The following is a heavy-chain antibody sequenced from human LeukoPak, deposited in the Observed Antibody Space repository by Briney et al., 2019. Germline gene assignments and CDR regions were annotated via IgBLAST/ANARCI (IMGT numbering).Heavy chain of an antibody. CDR3: AKDGYGDYGGFDY. V-gene: IGHV3-9*01. D-gene: IGHD4-17*01. CDR1: GFTFDDYA. CDR2: ISWNSGSI. Sequence: GGSLRLSCAASGFTFDDYAVHWVRQAPGKGLEWVSGISWNSGSIGYADSVKGRFTISRDNAKNSLYLQMNSLRAEDTALYYCAKDGYGDYGGFDYWGQGTLVTVSS. J-gene: IGHJ4*02.